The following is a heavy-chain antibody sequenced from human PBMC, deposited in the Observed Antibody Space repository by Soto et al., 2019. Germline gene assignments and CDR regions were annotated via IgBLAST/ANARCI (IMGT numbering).Heavy chain of an antibody. V-gene: IGHV1-3*01. CDR2: INAGNGNT. J-gene: IGHJ4*02. D-gene: IGHD5-18*01. CDR3: AREPGYRHRYN. Sequence: QVQLVQSGAEVKKPGASVKVSCKASGYTFTSYAMHWVRQAPGQRLGWMGWINAGNGNTKYSQKFQGRVTITRDTSASTPYMELSSLRSEDKAVYYCAREPGYRHRYNWGQGTLVTVSS. CDR1: GYTFTSYA.